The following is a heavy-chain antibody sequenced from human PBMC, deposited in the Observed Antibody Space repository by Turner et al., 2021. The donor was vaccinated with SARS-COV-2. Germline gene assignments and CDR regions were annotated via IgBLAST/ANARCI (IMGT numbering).Heavy chain of an antibody. Sequence: EVQLLESVGGLVQPGGSLRLSCAASGFTFSSYAMRWVRQAPGKGLEWVSSISSSSNYIYYADSVKGRFTISRDNAKNSLFLQMNSLRAEDTAVYYCARARWDYYDSSGYYPDAFDIWGQGTMVTVSS. CDR1: GFTFSSYA. CDR3: ARARWDYYDSSGYYPDAFDI. V-gene: IGHV3-21*01. CDR2: ISSSSNYI. J-gene: IGHJ3*02. D-gene: IGHD3-22*01.